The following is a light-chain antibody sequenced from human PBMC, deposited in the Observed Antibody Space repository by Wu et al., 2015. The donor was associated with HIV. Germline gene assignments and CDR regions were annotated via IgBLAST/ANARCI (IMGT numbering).Light chain of an antibody. CDR2: DGS. CDR3: QQYNSDSWT. Sequence: AIQLTQSPSSLSASIGDRVTITCRASQGTTSALGWYQQKPGKPPKLLIYDGSTLEGGVPSRFSGSGSGTDFTLTINTLQPEDFATYYCQQYNSDSWTFGQGTKVEVK. J-gene: IGKJ1*01. V-gene: IGKV1-13*02. CDR1: QGTTSA.